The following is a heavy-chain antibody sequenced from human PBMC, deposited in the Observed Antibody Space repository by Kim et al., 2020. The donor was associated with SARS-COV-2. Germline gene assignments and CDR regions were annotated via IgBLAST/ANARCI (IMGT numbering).Heavy chain of an antibody. CDR3: AALDTVQVPGGI. J-gene: IGHJ4*02. D-gene: IGHD3-10*01. Sequence: YVDSVKGRFTIARYNANNSLYLQMSSLRTEDTAIYYCAALDTVQVPGGIWGQGTLVTVSS. V-gene: IGHV3-7*01.